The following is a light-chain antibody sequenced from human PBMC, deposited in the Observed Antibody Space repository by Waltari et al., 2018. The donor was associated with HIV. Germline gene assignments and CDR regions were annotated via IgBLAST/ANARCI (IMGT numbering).Light chain of an antibody. CDR1: QDIDTY. CDR3: QQLKSYPLT. Sequence: DIQLTQSPALLSASVGDRATISCRASQDIDTYLAWYHQKPGKAPKLLIYAASTLQAGVSSRFSGSGSGTEFALTISGLQPDDFATYYCQQLKSYPLTFGGGTTVDI. CDR2: AAS. V-gene: IGKV1-9*01. J-gene: IGKJ4*01.